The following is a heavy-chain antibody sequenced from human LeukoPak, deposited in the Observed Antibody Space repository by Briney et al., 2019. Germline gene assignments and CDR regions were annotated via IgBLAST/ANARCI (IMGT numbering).Heavy chain of an antibody. CDR1: GGSINNGGYY. Sequence: PSETLSLTCTVSGGSINNGGYYWSWIRQHPGKGLEWIGYIYYSGSSYYNPSLRSRVTISVDTSKNQFSLKLSSVTAADTAVYYCARGGYGSGPSVFDYWGQGTLVTVSS. J-gene: IGHJ4*02. CDR2: IYYSGSS. CDR3: ARGGYGSGPSVFDY. V-gene: IGHV4-31*03. D-gene: IGHD3-10*01.